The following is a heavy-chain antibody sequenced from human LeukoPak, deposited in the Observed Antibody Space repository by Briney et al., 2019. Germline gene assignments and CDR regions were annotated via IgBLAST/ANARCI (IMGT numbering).Heavy chain of an antibody. CDR2: IYYSGRT. D-gene: IGHD3-22*01. CDR1: GGSISSSSYH. CDR3: ARRRYYDDSSGSDFDY. J-gene: IGHJ4*02. Sequence: SETLSLTCTVSGGSISSSSYHWGWIRQPPGKGLEWIGSIYYSGRTYYNPFLKSRVTISVDTSKNPFSLMLSSVTAADTAVYYCARRRYYDDSSGSDFDYWGQGTLVTVS. V-gene: IGHV4-39*01.